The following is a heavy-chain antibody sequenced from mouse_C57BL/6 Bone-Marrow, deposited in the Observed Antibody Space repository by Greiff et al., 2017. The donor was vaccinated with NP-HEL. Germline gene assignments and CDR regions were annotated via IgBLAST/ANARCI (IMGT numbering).Heavy chain of an antibody. CDR1: GYTFTSYD. CDR3: ARFFFGGSLYWYFDV. CDR2: IYPRDGST. J-gene: IGHJ1*03. V-gene: IGHV1-85*01. D-gene: IGHD1-1*02. Sequence: QVHVKQSGPELVKPGASVKLSCKASGYTFTSYDINWVKQRPGQGLEWIGWIYPRDGSTKYNEKFKGKATLTVDTSSSTAYMELHSLTSEDSAVYVCARFFFGGSLYWYFDVWGTGTTVTVSS.